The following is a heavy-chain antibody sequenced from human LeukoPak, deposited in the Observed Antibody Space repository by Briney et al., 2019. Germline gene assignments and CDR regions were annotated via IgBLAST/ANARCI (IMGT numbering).Heavy chain of an antibody. Sequence: QAGGSLRLSCAASGFTFSSYAMSWVRQAPGKGLEWVSAISGSGGSTYYADSVKGRFTISRDNSKNSLYPQMNSLRAEDTALYYCAKGGEPGAMVTTGFDYWGQGTLVTVSS. CDR1: GFTFSSYA. D-gene: IGHD5-18*01. CDR2: ISGSGGST. J-gene: IGHJ4*02. CDR3: AKGGEPGAMVTTGFDY. V-gene: IGHV3-23*01.